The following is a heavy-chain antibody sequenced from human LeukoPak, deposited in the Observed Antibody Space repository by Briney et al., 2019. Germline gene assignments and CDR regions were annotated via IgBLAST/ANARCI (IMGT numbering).Heavy chain of an antibody. D-gene: IGHD3-10*01. Sequence: GGSLRLSCAAPGFTFSSYEMNWVRQAPGKGLEWVSCIRGSGTSTYYADSVKGRFTISRDNSKNTLYLQMNSLRAEDTAVYYCAKVTYGSGTYGAFDYWGQGTLVTVSS. CDR1: GFTFSSYE. CDR3: AKVTYGSGTYGAFDY. CDR2: IRGSGTST. V-gene: IGHV3-23*01. J-gene: IGHJ4*02.